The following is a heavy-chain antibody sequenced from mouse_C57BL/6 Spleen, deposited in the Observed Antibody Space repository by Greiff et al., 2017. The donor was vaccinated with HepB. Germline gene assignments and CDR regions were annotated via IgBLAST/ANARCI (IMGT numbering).Heavy chain of an antibody. CDR3: TVYGSSPFAY. V-gene: IGHV6-3*01. CDR1: GFTFSNYW. CDR2: LRLKSDNYAT. D-gene: IGHD1-1*01. Sequence: EVQLQQSGGGLVQPGGSMKLSCVASGFTFSNYWMNWVRQSPEKGLEWVAQLRLKSDNYATHYAESVKGRFTISREDSKSSVYLQMNNLRADDTGIYYCTVYGSSPFAYWGQGTLVTVSA. J-gene: IGHJ3*01.